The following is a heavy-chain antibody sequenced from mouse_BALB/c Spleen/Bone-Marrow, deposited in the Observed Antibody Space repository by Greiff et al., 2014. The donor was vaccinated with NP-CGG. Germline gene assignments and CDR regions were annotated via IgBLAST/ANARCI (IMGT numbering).Heavy chain of an antibody. CDR3: AKGPYYGYLYFDV. V-gene: IGHV2-3*01. J-gene: IGHJ1*01. Sequence: VMLVESGPGLVAPSQSLSITCTVSGISLTSYGVSWVRQPPGKGLEWLGVIWGDGSTNYHSALISKLSIGKDNSKSQVFLKLNSLQTDDTATYYCAKGPYYGYLYFDVWGAGTTVTVSS. CDR1: GISLTSYG. CDR2: IWGDGST. D-gene: IGHD1-2*01.